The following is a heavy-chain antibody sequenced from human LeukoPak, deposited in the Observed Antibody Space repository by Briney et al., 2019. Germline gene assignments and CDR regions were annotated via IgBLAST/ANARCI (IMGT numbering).Heavy chain of an antibody. V-gene: IGHV4-4*02. CDR1: GASLTNNSW. CDR2: IWHGGTT. Sequence: SGTLSLTCTVSGASLTNNSWWTWVRQLPGKRLEWIGEIWHGGTTRYYPSLESRVTISIDRSKSQFSLKLNSVTAAVTAVYYCARDPDGNGLNFDYWGQGTLVTVSS. D-gene: IGHD2-8*01. CDR3: ARDPDGNGLNFDY. J-gene: IGHJ4*02.